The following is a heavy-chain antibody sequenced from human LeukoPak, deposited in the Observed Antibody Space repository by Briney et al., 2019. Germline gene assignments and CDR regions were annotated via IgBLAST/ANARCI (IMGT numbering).Heavy chain of an antibody. J-gene: IGHJ5*02. CDR1: GGSISSSSYY. Sequence: SETLSLTCTVSGGSISSSSYYWGWIRQPPGKGLEWIGSIYYSGSTYYNPSLKSRVTISVDTSKNQFSLELSSVTAADTAVYYCARRYSSGYHPWFDPWGQGTLVTVSS. D-gene: IGHD3-22*01. CDR2: IYYSGST. V-gene: IGHV4-39*01. CDR3: ARRYSSGYHPWFDP.